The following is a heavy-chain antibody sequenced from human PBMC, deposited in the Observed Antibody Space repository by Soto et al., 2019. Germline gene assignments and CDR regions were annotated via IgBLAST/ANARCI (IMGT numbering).Heavy chain of an antibody. V-gene: IGHV1-18*01. Sequence: QDQLVQSGGEVKKPGASVKVSCKASGYSFTNYGITWVRQAPGQGFEWMGWISAYNGDTNYAQKLQGRVTMTTDASTSTAYLELRSLRSEDTAVYYCARDRGVAPPVAGNTHYYYYMDVWGKGTTVTVSS. CDR2: ISAYNGDT. D-gene: IGHD6-19*01. CDR3: ARDRGVAPPVAGNTHYYYYMDV. CDR1: GYSFTNYG. J-gene: IGHJ6*03.